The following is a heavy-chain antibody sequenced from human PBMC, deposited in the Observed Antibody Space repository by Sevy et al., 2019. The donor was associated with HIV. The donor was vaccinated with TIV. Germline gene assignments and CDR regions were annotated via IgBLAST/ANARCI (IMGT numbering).Heavy chain of an antibody. D-gene: IGHD1-26*01. CDR1: GGSFSGYY. CDR3: ARGQWEHLY. Sequence: SDTLSLTCAVYGGSFSGYYWSWIRQPPGKGLEWIGEIIHSGSTTYNPSLKSRVTISIDTSKNQFSLKLNSVTAADTAMYYCARGQWEHLYWGQGTLVTVSS. V-gene: IGHV4-34*01. J-gene: IGHJ4*02. CDR2: IIHSGST.